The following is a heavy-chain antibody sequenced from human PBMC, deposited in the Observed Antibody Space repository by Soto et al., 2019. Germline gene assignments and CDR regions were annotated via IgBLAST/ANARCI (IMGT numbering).Heavy chain of an antibody. V-gene: IGHV1-18*01. CDR1: GYTFTSYG. CDR2: ISAYNGNT. CDR3: ARDHTGSSTHPDYYYYYMDV. D-gene: IGHD2-2*01. J-gene: IGHJ6*03. Sequence: ASVKVSCKASGYTFTSYGISWVRQAPGQGLEWMGWISAYNGNTNYAQKLQGRVTMTTDTSTSTAYMELRSLRSDDTAVYYCARDHTGSSTHPDYYYYYMDVWGKGTTVTVSS.